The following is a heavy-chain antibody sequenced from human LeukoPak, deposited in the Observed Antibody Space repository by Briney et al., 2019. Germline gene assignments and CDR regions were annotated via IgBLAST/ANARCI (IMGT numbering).Heavy chain of an antibody. Sequence: VASVKVSCKASGYTFTSYGISWVRQAPGQGLEWMGWISAYNGNTNYAQKLQGRVTMTTDTSTSTAYMELRSLRSDDTAVYYCARVQGPLRFLEWLALGALDYWGQGTLVTVSS. CDR3: ARVQGPLRFLEWLALGALDY. CDR2: ISAYNGNT. CDR1: GYTFTSYG. J-gene: IGHJ4*02. V-gene: IGHV1-18*01. D-gene: IGHD3-3*01.